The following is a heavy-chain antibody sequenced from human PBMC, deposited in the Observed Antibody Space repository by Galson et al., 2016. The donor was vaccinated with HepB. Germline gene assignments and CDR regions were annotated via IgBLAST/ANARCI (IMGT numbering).Heavy chain of an antibody. CDR3: ARSYLLGRGFGW. J-gene: IGHJ4*02. V-gene: IGHV6-1*01. CDR1: GDSVSNNTAG. D-gene: IGHD7-27*01. CDR2: TFYRSNWQN. Sequence: CAISGDSVSNNTAGWYWIRQSPSRGLECLGRTFYRSNWQNDYAESVRSRITIDADTSRNQFSLHLNSVTPEDTGVYYCARSYLLGRGFGWWGQGTLVTVSS.